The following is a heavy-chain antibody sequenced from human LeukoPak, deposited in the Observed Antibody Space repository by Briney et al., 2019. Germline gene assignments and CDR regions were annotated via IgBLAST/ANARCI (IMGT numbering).Heavy chain of an antibody. CDR1: GGSISNYY. CDR2: IYTSGTT. J-gene: IGHJ5*02. Sequence: SETLSLTCTVSGGSISNYYWSWIRQPAGKGLEWIGRIYTSGTTHYNPSLKSRVTMSVDTSKNQFSLKLTSVTAADTAVYYCARGITMVRFRFDPWGQGTQVTVSS. V-gene: IGHV4-4*07. D-gene: IGHD3-10*01. CDR3: ARGITMVRFRFDP.